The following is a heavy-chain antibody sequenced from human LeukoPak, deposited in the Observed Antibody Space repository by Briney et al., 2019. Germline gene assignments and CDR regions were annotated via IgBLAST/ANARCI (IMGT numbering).Heavy chain of an antibody. CDR1: VYTFTSYG. D-gene: IGHD3-22*01. CDR2: ISAYNGNT. V-gene: IGHV1-18*01. Sequence: ASVKVSCKASVYTFTSYGISWVRQAPGQGLEGMGWISAYNGNTNYAQKLQGRVTMTTDTSTSTDYMELRSLRSDDTAVYYCVSSKPRTYDSSGDDDFDTWGQGTMVTVSS. J-gene: IGHJ3*02. CDR3: VSSKPRTYDSSGDDDFDT.